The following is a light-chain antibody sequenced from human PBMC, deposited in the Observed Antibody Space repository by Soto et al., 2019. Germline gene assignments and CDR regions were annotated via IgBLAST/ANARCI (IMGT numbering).Light chain of an antibody. Sequence: SVLTKPASVSGSPGQSITISCTGTSSDVGSYNLVSWYQQHPGKAPKLMIYEGSKRPSGVSNRFSGSKSGNTASLTISGLQAEEEADYYCCSYAGSSTWVFGGGTKVTVL. CDR1: SSDVGSYNL. V-gene: IGLV2-23*01. CDR2: EGS. J-gene: IGLJ2*01. CDR3: CSYAGSSTWV.